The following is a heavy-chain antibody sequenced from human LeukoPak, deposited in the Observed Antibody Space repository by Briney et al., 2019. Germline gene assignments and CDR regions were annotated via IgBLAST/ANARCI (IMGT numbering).Heavy chain of an antibody. Sequence: GGSLRLSCAASGFTFSNYNMNWVRQAPGKGLEWVSYISSSSGIIYYADSVKGRFTISRDNAKNSLSLQMNSLRAEDTAVYYCARSLILTGYCLDYWGQGTLVTVSS. CDR1: GFTFSNYN. D-gene: IGHD3-9*01. CDR3: ARSLILTGYCLDY. V-gene: IGHV3-48*01. J-gene: IGHJ4*02. CDR2: ISSSSGII.